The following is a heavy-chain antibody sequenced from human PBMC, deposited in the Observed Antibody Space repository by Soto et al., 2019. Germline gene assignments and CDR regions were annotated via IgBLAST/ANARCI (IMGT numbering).Heavy chain of an antibody. J-gene: IGHJ1*01. CDR1: GGSISSSY. V-gene: IGHV4-59*01. CDR3: ARGHESSAEYFQH. Sequence: QVQLQESGPGLVKPSETLSLTCTVSGGSISSSYWSWIWQPPGKGLVWIGYIYYSGSTNYNPSLKSRVTISVDTSKNQFSLKLSSVTAADTAVYYCARGHESSAEYFQHWGQGTLVTVSS. CDR2: IYYSGST.